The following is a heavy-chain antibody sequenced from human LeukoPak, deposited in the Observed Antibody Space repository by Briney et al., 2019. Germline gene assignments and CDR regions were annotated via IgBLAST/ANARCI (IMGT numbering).Heavy chain of an antibody. CDR3: TTAVLRGTAAGT. CDR1: GFTFSNAW. CDR2: IKSKTDGGTT. D-gene: IGHD6-13*01. J-gene: IGHJ4*02. V-gene: IGHV3-15*01. Sequence: PGGSLRLSCAASGFTFSNAWMSWVRQAPGRGLEWVGRIKSKTDGGTTDYAAPVKGRFTISRDDSKNTLYLQMNSLKTEDTAVYYCTTAVLRGTAAGTGGQGTLVTVSS.